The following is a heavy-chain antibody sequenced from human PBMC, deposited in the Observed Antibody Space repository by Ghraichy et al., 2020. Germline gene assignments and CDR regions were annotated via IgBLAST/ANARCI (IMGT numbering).Heavy chain of an antibody. CDR3: VRHLRGG. J-gene: IGHJ4*02. CDR2: INSGENNM. Sequence: GGSLRLSCAASGFTFSRDWMSWVRQAPGKGLEWVANINSGENNMGYVDSVKGRFTISGDIATNTLYLQMNSLKAEDTAMYYCVRHLRGGWGQGTLVTVSP. CDR1: GFTFSRDW. V-gene: IGHV3-7*01.